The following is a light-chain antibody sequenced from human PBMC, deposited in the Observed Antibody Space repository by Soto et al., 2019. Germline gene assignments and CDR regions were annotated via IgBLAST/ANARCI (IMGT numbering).Light chain of an antibody. Sequence: DIQMTQSPSTLSASVGDRVTITCRASQSISSWLAWYQQKPGKAPKLLIYKASSLESGVPSRFSGSGSGTEFTLTISSLQPVDFATYYCQQNNSYPYTFGQGTKLEIK. J-gene: IGKJ2*01. CDR1: QSISSW. CDR3: QQNNSYPYT. V-gene: IGKV1-5*03. CDR2: KAS.